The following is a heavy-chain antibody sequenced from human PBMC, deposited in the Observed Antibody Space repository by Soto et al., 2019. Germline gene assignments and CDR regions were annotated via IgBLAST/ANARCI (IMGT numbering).Heavy chain of an antibody. V-gene: IGHV3-23*01. CDR2: ISGSGGST. D-gene: IGHD3-22*01. J-gene: IGHJ4*02. CDR3: AKVFYDSSGSGTPFNY. CDR1: GFTFSSYA. Sequence: GGSLTLSCAASGFTFSSYAMSWVRQAPGKGLEWVSAISGSGGSTYYADSVKGRFTISRDNSKNTLYLQMNSLRAEDTAVYYCAKVFYDSSGSGTPFNYWGQGTLVTVSS.